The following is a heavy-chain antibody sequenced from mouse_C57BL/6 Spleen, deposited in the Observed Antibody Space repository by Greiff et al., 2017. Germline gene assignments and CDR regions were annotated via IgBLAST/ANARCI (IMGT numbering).Heavy chain of an antibody. CDR1: GYTFTSYW. CDR3: ASYDGYYVGLYAMDY. Sequence: QVQLQQPGTELVKPGASVKLSCKASGYTFTSYWMHWVQQRPGQGLEWIGNINPSNGGTNYNEKFKSKATLTVDKSSSTAYMQLSSLTSEDSAVYYCASYDGYYVGLYAMDYWGQGTSVTVSS. J-gene: IGHJ4*01. D-gene: IGHD2-3*01. V-gene: IGHV1-53*01. CDR2: INPSNGGT.